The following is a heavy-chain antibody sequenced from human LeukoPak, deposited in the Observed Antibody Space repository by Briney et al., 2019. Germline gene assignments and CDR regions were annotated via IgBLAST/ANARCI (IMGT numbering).Heavy chain of an antibody. Sequence: ASETLSLTCTVSGGSISSYYWSWIRQPPGKGLEWIGYMYYSGSTNYNPSLKSRVTISVDTSKNQFSLKLSSVTAADTAVYYCARATIVVVPAANTRDNWFDPWGQGTLVTVSS. V-gene: IGHV4-59*08. CDR2: MYYSGST. D-gene: IGHD2-2*01. CDR1: GGSISSYY. CDR3: ARATIVVVPAANTRDNWFDP. J-gene: IGHJ5*02.